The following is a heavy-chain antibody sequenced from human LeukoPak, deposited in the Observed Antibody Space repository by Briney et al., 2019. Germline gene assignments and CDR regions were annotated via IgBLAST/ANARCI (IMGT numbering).Heavy chain of an antibody. CDR2: INPNSGGT. V-gene: IGHV1-2*02. J-gene: IGHJ4*02. D-gene: IGHD3-10*01. Sequence: ASVTVSCKASGYTFTGYYMHWVRQAPGQGLEWMGWINPNSGGTNYAQKFQGRVTMTRETSISTAYMELSRLRSDDTAVYYCARDSYYYGSGNPAYWGQGTLVTVSS. CDR1: GYTFTGYY. CDR3: ARDSYYYGSGNPAY.